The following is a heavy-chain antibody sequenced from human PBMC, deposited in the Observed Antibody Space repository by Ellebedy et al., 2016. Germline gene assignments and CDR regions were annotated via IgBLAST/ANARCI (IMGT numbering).Heavy chain of an antibody. J-gene: IGHJ5*02. CDR3: AKDRLSNPTTVTTHWFDP. D-gene: IGHD4-11*01. V-gene: IGHV3-23*01. Sequence: GESLKISCAASGFTFSNFFMTWVRQAPGKGLEWVSTISGDGGSTNFADSVKGRFTISRDNSKNTLYLQMNSLRAEDTAVYYCAKDRLSNPTTVTTHWFDPWGQGTLVTVSS. CDR2: ISGDGGST. CDR1: GFTFSNFF.